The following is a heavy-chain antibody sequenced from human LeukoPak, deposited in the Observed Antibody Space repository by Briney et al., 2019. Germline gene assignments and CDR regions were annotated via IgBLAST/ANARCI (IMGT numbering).Heavy chain of an antibody. CDR3: AAPKEGYCSGGSCYSGPNYYYYYGMDV. V-gene: IGHV1-58*01. J-gene: IGHJ6*02. D-gene: IGHD2-15*01. Sequence: GASVKVSCTASGFTFTSSAVQWVRQARGQRLEWIGWIVVGSGNTNYAQKFQERVTITRDMSTSTAYMELSSLRSEDTAVYYCAAPKEGYCSGGSCYSGPNYYYYYGMDVWGQGTTVTVSS. CDR1: GFTFTSSA. CDR2: IVVGSGNT.